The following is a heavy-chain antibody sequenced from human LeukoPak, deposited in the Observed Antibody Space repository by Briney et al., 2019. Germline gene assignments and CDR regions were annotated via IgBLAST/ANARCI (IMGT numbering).Heavy chain of an antibody. V-gene: IGHV4-30-2*01. J-gene: IGHJ5*02. CDR3: ARAGEYYYGSGSLTDNWFDP. CDR1: GGSISSGGYS. Sequence: PSQTLSLTCAVSGGSISSGGYSWSWIRQPPWKGLEWIGYIYHSGSTYYNPSLKSRVTISVDRSKNQFSLKLSSVTAADTAVYYCARAGEYYYGSGSLTDNWFDPWGQGALVTVSS. D-gene: IGHD3-10*01. CDR2: IYHSGST.